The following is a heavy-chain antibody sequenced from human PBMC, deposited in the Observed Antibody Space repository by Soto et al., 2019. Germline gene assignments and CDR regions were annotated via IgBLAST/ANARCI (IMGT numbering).Heavy chain of an antibody. CDR1: GFNVSTTY. V-gene: IGHV3-53*01. J-gene: IGHJ4*02. D-gene: IGHD3-3*01. CDR3: ARAGVAASDY. CDR2: IYSAGST. Sequence: GGSLRLSCAGSGFNVSTTYMSWVRQAPGKGLEWVSAIYSAGSTYYADSVKGRFTISRDNSKNTLYLQMNSLRADDTAVYYCARAGVAASDYWGQGTLVTVSS.